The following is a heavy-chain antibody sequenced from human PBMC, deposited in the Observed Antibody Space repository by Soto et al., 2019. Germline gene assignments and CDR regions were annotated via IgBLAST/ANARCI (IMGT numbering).Heavy chain of an antibody. J-gene: IGHJ4*02. Sequence: EVQLLESGGILVQPGGSLRLSCVASGFTFSSYAMSWVRQAPGKGLEWVSVFSGSSGSTYYADSVKGRFTISRDNSKNTLSLQMNSLRAEDTDVYYCEKTQGYFDYWGQGTLVTVSS. CDR3: EKTQGYFDY. CDR2: FSGSSGST. V-gene: IGHV3-23*01. CDR1: GFTFSSYA.